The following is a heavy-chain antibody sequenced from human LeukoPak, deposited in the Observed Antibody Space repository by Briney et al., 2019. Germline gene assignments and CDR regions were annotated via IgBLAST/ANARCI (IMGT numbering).Heavy chain of an antibody. CDR3: ARELSVVVVAATPGY. CDR1: GFTFSSYG. D-gene: IGHD2-15*01. V-gene: IGHV3-33*01. Sequence: GGSLRLSCAASGFTFSSYGMHWVHQAPGKGLEWVAVIWYDGSNKYYADSVKGRFTISRDNSKNTLYLQMNSLRAEDTAVYYCARELSVVVVAATPGYWGQGTLVTVSS. CDR2: IWYDGSNK. J-gene: IGHJ4*02.